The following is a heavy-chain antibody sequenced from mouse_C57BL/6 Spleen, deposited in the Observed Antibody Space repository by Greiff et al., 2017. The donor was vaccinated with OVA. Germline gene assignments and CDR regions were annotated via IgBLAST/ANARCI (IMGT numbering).Heavy chain of an antibody. CDR2: IDPETGGT. V-gene: IGHV1-15*01. Sequence: QVQLQQSGAELVRPGASVTLSCKASGYTFTDYEMHWVKQTPVHGLEWIGAIDPETGGTAYNQKFKGKAILTADKSSSTAYMELRSLTSEDSAVYYCTRNDYDGGDYWGQGTSVTVSS. CDR1: GYTFTDYE. CDR3: TRNDYDGGDY. J-gene: IGHJ4*01. D-gene: IGHD2-4*01.